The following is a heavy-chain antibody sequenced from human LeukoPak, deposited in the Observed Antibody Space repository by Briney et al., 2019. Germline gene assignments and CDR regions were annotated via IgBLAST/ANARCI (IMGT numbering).Heavy chain of an antibody. D-gene: IGHD2-15*01. J-gene: IGHJ4*02. CDR1: GFTFSSYG. CDR2: IKQDGSEK. CDR3: ARGLGSY. Sequence: GGSLRLSCAASGFTFSSYGMTWVRRAPGKGLEWVANIKQDGSEKYYVDSVKGRFTISRDNAKNSLYLQMNSLRAEDTAVYYCARGLGSYWGQGTLVTVSS. V-gene: IGHV3-7*04.